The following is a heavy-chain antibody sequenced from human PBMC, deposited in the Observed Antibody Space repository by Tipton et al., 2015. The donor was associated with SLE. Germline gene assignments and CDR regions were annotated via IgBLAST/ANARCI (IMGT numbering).Heavy chain of an antibody. J-gene: IGHJ6*03. Sequence: TLSLTCTVSGGSISSSSYYWGWIRQPPGKGLEWIGSIYYSGSTYYNPSLKSRVTISVDTSKNQFSLKVSSVTAADTAVYFCARGFTYYDFWSGYSRNYYMDVWGKGTTVTVSS. CDR2: IYYSGST. D-gene: IGHD3-3*01. V-gene: IGHV4-39*07. CDR1: GGSISSSSYY. CDR3: ARGFTYYDFWSGYSRNYYMDV.